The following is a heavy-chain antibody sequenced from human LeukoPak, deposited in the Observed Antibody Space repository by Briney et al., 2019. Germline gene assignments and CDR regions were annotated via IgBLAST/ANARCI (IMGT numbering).Heavy chain of an antibody. J-gene: IGHJ6*02. CDR3: AKNYYDSSGYYPSFEVYYYGMDV. CDR2: IIPILGIA. D-gene: IGHD3-22*01. CDR1: GGTFSSYA. V-gene: IGHV1-69*04. Sequence: EASVKVPCKASGGTFSSYAISWVRQAPGQGLEWMGRIIPILGIANYAQKFQGRVTITADKSTSTAYMELSSLRSEDTAVYYCAKNYYDSSGYYPSFEVYYYGMDVWGQGTTVTVSS.